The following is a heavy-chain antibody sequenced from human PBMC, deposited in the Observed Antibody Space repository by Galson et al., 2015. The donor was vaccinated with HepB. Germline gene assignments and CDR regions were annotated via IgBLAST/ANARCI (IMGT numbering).Heavy chain of an antibody. Sequence: PALVKPTQTLTLTCTFTGFSLSTSGMCLSWIRQTPGVALEWLALIDWAGDKYYNTSLKTRLSISKDTFKNQVVLTMTNMDPVDTGTYYCARVREDHYGPGTLFDFWGQGSLVTVSS. D-gene: IGHD4-17*01. CDR1: GFSLSTSGMC. J-gene: IGHJ4*02. V-gene: IGHV2-70*01. CDR2: IDWAGDK. CDR3: ARVREDHYGPGTLFDF.